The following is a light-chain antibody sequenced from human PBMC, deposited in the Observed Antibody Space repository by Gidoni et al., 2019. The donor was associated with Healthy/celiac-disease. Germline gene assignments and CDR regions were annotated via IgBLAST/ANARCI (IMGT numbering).Light chain of an antibody. CDR3: QQYNSYSIT. V-gene: IGKV1-5*03. Sequence: DIQMTQSPSTLSASVGDRVTITCRASQSISSWLAWYQQKPGKAPKLLIYKASSLESGVPTRFSGSGSGTEIPLPISLLQPDDFATYYCQQYNSYSITFGQGTRLEIK. CDR2: KAS. J-gene: IGKJ5*01. CDR1: QSISSW.